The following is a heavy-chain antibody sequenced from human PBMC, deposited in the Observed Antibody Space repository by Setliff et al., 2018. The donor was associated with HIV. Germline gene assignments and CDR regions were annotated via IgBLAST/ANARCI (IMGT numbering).Heavy chain of an antibody. V-gene: IGHV3-74*03. J-gene: IGHJ4*02. CDR3: VTDLESRPYYNLDF. Sequence: GESLKISCTASGFTFSSYWMHWVRQVPGKGLAWVSCINNDGSWSKNADSVKGRLTISRDNAKNTLYLQMTNLRAEDTAIYYCVTDLESRPYYNLDFWGQGIVVTVSS. D-gene: IGHD3-10*01. CDR1: GFTFSSYW. CDR2: INNDGSWS.